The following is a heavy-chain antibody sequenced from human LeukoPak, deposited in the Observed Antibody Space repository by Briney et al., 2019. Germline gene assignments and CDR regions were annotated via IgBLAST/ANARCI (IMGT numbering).Heavy chain of an antibody. CDR2: IIPILGIA. CDR1: GGTFSSYA. CDR3: AREIAGNYYDSSGYYYHIDY. Sequence: ASVKVSCKASGGTFSSYAISWVRQAPGQGLEWMGRIIPILGIANYAQKFQGRVTITADKSTSTAYMELSSLRSEDTAVYYCAREIAGNYYDSSGYYYHIDYWGQGTLVTVSS. J-gene: IGHJ4*02. D-gene: IGHD3-22*01. V-gene: IGHV1-69*04.